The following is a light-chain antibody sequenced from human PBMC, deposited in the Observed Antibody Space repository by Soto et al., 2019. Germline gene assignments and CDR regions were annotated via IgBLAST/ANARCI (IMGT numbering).Light chain of an antibody. J-gene: IGKJ1*01. CDR1: QSVGND. CDR2: GAS. Sequence: VMTQSPATLSVSPGERATLSCRASQSVGNDLAWYQQKVGQAPRLLIYGASTTATGIPARFSGSGSRTDFTLIISSLQSEDFAVFCCQQYNEWPRQVGQGTNADSK. CDR3: QQYNEWPRQ. V-gene: IGKV3-15*01.